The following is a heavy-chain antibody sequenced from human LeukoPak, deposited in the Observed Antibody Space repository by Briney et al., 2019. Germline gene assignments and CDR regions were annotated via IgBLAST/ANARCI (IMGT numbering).Heavy chain of an antibody. Sequence: GGSLRLSCAASGFTLSNYWMHWVRQAPGKGLVWVSHINTDGISTSYADSVKGRFTISRDNAKNTLYLQMNSLRAEGTAVYYCVGDCSGGSCYPNWFDPWGQGTLVTVSS. D-gene: IGHD2-15*01. CDR2: INTDGIST. V-gene: IGHV3-74*01. CDR3: VGDCSGGSCYPNWFDP. J-gene: IGHJ5*02. CDR1: GFTLSNYW.